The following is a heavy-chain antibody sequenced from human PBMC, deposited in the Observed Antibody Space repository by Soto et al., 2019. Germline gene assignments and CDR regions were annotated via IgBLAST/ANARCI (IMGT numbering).Heavy chain of an antibody. J-gene: IGHJ6*04. Sequence: SGPTLVNPTQTLTLTYTFSGFSLTSSGVGVGWIRQPPGRSLEWLAAIYWNEDRRRSPSLESRLIITKDTSKDQVVLTMTNMDPVDTATYYLKYGGALSGYRGLGFLGKVTTVTVAS. CDR3: KYGGALSGYRGLGF. CDR2: IYWNEDR. CDR1: GFSLTSSGVG. V-gene: IGHV2-5*01. D-gene: IGHD3-16*01.